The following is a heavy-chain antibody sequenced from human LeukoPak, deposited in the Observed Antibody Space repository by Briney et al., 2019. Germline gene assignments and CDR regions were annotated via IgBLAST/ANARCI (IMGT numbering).Heavy chain of an antibody. D-gene: IGHD5-18*01. Sequence: PGGSLRLSCVASGLSFSSYTMNWVRQAPGKGLEWVSYISSSGSTIYYADSVKGRFTISRDNAKNSLYLQMNSLRAEDTAVYYCARYSYGPSLYFDYWGQGTLVTVSS. J-gene: IGHJ4*02. CDR2: ISSSGSTI. CDR1: GLSFSSYT. V-gene: IGHV3-48*04. CDR3: ARYSYGPSLYFDY.